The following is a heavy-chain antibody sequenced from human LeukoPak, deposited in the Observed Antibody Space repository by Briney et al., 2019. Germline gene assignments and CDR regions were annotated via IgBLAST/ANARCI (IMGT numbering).Heavy chain of an antibody. CDR2: ISWNSGYI. CDR3: AKCNAWSYFDY. Sequence: GGSPRLSCAASGFTFSSYSMNRVRQAPGKGLEWVSFISWNSGYIDYADSVSDRFTISRDNAKKSLDLQMNSLRPQDTDLYYFAKCNAWSYFDYWGQGTLVTVSS. CDR1: GFTFSSYS. D-gene: IGHD2/OR15-2a*01. J-gene: IGHJ4*02. V-gene: IGHV3-9*01.